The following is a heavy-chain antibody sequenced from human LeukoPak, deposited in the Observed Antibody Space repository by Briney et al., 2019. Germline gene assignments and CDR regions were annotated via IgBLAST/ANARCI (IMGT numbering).Heavy chain of an antibody. CDR3: ASRKRYSSSWYLGY. D-gene: IGHD6-13*01. Sequence: SETLSLTXAVYGGSFSGYYWSWIRQPPGKGLEWIGEINHSGSTNYNPSLKSRVTISVDTSKNQFSLKLSSVTAADTAVYYCASRKRYSSSWYLGYWGQGTLVTVSS. V-gene: IGHV4-34*01. CDR2: INHSGST. J-gene: IGHJ4*02. CDR1: GGSFSGYY.